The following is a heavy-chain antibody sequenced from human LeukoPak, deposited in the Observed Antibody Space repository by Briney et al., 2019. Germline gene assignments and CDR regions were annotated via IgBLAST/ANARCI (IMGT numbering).Heavy chain of an antibody. V-gene: IGHV1-18*01. CDR2: ISPYNDNT. CDR3: ARDHFDILTGYYAPLYYFDY. Sequence: ASVKVSCKASGYSFPSYGISWVRQAPGQGPEWMGWISPYNDNTNYAQKLQGRVTMTTDTSTSTAYMELRSLRSDDTAVYYCARDHFDILTGYYAPLYYFDYWGQGTLVTVSS. CDR1: GYSFPSYG. J-gene: IGHJ4*02. D-gene: IGHD3-9*01.